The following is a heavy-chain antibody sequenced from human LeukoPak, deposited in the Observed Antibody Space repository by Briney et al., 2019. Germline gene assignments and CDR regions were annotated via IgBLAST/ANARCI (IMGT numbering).Heavy chain of an antibody. V-gene: IGHV3-33*01. CDR3: ARDRTGDGSGRNGCLDY. Sequence: GGSLRLSCAASGFIFHSYAMHWVRQAPGKGLEWVAFIWYDGSNEYYADSVKGRFTISRDKSKNNLYLQMNSLRSEDTAVYYCARDRTGDGSGRNGCLDYWGQGTLVTVSS. J-gene: IGHJ4*02. D-gene: IGHD6-19*01. CDR1: GFIFHSYA. CDR2: IWYDGSNE.